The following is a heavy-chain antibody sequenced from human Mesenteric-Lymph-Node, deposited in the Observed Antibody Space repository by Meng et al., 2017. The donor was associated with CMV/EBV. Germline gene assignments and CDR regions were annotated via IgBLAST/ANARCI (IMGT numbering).Heavy chain of an antibody. V-gene: IGHV3-66*02. Sequence: GASLKFSCAASGFTFSSYAMSWVLPAPGKGLEWVSVIYSGGSTYYAYSVKGRFTISTDNSKTTVYLQMNSLRAEDTAVYYCARAMYYDFWGGYYRDVFDIWGQGTMVTVSS. CDR2: IYSGGST. CDR1: GFTFSSYA. D-gene: IGHD3-3*01. J-gene: IGHJ3*02. CDR3: ARAMYYDFWGGYYRDVFDI.